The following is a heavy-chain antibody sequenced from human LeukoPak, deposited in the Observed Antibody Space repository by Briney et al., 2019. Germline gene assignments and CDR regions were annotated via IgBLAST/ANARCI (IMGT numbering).Heavy chain of an antibody. CDR1: GGSFSSYY. CDR3: ARGITDDFWSGFDAFDI. D-gene: IGHD3-3*01. Sequence: PSETLSLTCTVSGGSFSSYYWSWIRQPPGKGLEWIGRIYTSGSTNYNPSLKSRVTMSVDTSKNQFSLKLSSVTAADTAVYYCARGITDDFWSGFDAFDIWGQGTMVTVSS. J-gene: IGHJ3*02. V-gene: IGHV4-4*07. CDR2: IYTSGST.